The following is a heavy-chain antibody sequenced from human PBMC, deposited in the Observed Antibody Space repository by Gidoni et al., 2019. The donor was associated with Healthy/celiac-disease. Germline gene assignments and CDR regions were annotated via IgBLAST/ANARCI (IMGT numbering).Heavy chain of an antibody. CDR3: ARRELVATIWGTAFDI. J-gene: IGHJ3*02. V-gene: IGHV5-51*01. D-gene: IGHD5-12*01. CDR1: GYSFTRYW. Sequence: EVQLVQSGAAVTKPGESLKISCKGSGYSFTRYWIGWVRQLPGKGLEWMGIIYPGDSDTRYSPSFQGQVTISADKSISTAYLQWSSLKASDTAMYYCARRELVATIWGTAFDIWGQGTMVTVSS. CDR2: IYPGDSDT.